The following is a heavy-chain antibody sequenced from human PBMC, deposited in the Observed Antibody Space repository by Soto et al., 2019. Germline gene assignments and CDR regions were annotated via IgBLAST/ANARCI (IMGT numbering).Heavy chain of an antibody. CDR1: GFTFGDYA. CDR3: AKGRTYFDF. V-gene: IGHV3-23*01. J-gene: IGHJ4*02. CDR2: ISDGDGDT. Sequence: EVLLLQSGGGLVQPGGSLRLSCAASGFTFGDYAMTWVRQAPGKGLEWVSDISDGDGDTHYADSVKGRFTTSRDNSKNTLYLQMSSLRAEDAAVYYCAKGRTYFDFWGQGTLVTVYS.